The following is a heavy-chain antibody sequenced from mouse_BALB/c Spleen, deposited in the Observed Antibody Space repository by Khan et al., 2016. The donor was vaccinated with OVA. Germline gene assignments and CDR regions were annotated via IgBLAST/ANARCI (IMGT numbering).Heavy chain of an antibody. CDR3: TRGYDFFTR. CDR1: GYPFTAYY. CDR2: MNPNTGNT. D-gene: IGHD2-2*01. J-gene: IGHJ3*01. V-gene: IGHV1-19*01. Sequence: VQLQQSGPDLVKPGASVKMSCKASGYPFTAYYINWVKLSQGQSLESIGRMNPNTGNTHYNQKFKDKALLIVDTSSSTAYMELRSLTSEDSAVYYCTRGYDFFTRWGQGTLVTGSA.